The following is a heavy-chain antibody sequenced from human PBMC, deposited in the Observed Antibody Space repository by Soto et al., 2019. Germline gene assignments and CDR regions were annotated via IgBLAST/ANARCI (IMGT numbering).Heavy chain of an antibody. Sequence: SETLSLTCAVSGGSISSGGYSWSWIRQPPGKGLEWVGYIYHSGSTYYNPSLKSRVTISVDRSKNQFSLKLSSVTAADTAVYFCARGVTTLTTLDYWGQGTLVTVSA. D-gene: IGHD4-4*01. CDR2: IYHSGST. J-gene: IGHJ4*02. V-gene: IGHV4-30-2*01. CDR3: ARGVTTLTTLDY. CDR1: GGSISSGGYS.